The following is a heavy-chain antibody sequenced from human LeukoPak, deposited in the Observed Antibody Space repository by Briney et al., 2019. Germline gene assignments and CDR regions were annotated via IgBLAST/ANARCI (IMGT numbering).Heavy chain of an antibody. J-gene: IGHJ4*02. D-gene: IGHD3-3*01. V-gene: IGHV3-23*01. CDR2: ISGSGGST. CDR1: GFTFSSYA. Sequence: GGSLRLSCAASGFTFSSYAMSWVRPAPGKGLEWVSAISGSGGSTYYADSVKGRFTISRDNSKNTLYLQINSLRAEDTAVYYCAKAIFGVVIGFGGFDFDYGGQGTLVTVSS. CDR3: AKAIFGVVIGFGGFDFDY.